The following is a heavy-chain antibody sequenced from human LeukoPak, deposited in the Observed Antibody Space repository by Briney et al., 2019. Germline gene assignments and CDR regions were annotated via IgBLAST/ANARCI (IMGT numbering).Heavy chain of an antibody. V-gene: IGHV3-21*06. D-gene: IGHD2-2*01. J-gene: IGHJ4*02. Sequence: PGGSLRLSCAASGSTFTTHGMNWVRQAPGKGLEWVSSISSDSKYIHYADSVKGRFTISRDNAQNSLYLQMNSLRAEDTAVYFCARERSCGSFSCGAYYFESWGQGTLVTVSS. CDR1: GSTFTTHG. CDR2: ISSDSKYI. CDR3: ARERSCGSFSCGAYYFES.